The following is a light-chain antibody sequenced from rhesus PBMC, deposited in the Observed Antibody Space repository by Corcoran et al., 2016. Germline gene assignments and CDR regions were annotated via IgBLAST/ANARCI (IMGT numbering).Light chain of an antibody. Sequence: ETVVTQSPATLASSPGERATLSCRASQSVSSYLAWYQQKPGQAPRLLIYGASSRAPGVPDRFSGSGSGTECTLTISSLEPEDVGVYFCLQSSNWYSFGQGTKVEIK. CDR2: GAS. CDR1: QSVSSY. J-gene: IGKJ2*01. V-gene: IGKV3-24*04. CDR3: LQSSNWYS.